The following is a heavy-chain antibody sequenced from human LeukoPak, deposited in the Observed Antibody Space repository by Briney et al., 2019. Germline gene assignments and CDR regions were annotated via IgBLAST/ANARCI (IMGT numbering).Heavy chain of an antibody. CDR1: GFTFSSYS. J-gene: IGHJ6*03. Sequence: PGGSLRLSCAASGFTFSSYSMNWVRQAPGKGLEWVSSISSSSSYIYYADLVKGRFTISRDNAKNSLYLQMNSLRAEDTAVYYCARDRSGYYYMDVWGKGTTVTVSS. CDR2: ISSSSSYI. CDR3: ARDRSGYYYMDV. V-gene: IGHV3-21*01.